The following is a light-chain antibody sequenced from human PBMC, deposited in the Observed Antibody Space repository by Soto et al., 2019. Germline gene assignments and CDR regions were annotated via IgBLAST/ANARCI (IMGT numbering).Light chain of an antibody. V-gene: IGKV2-28*01. CDR3: MQAVQTPPYT. CDR2: LGS. Sequence: DIVMTQSPLSLPVTPGEPASISCRSSQSLLRINGYNYLDWYLQKPGQSPQLLIYLGSNRASGVPDRFTDSGSGTDFTLKISRVEAEDVGVYYCMQAVQTPPYTFGQGTKLEIK. CDR1: QSLLRINGYNY. J-gene: IGKJ2*01.